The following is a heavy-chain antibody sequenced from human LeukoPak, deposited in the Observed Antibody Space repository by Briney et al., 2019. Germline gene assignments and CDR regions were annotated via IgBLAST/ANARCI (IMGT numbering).Heavy chain of an antibody. CDR1: GFTFRSHA. Sequence: GGSLRLSCVGSGFTFRSHAMSWVRQAPEKGLEFVSGIYENGGTTYYADFVKGRFSISRDNSKNTLYLQMDSLRGEDTAVYYCAKDFRIGYSAHFDYWGQGALVTVSS. CDR3: AKDFRIGYSAHFDY. V-gene: IGHV3-23*01. J-gene: IGHJ4*02. CDR2: IYENGGTT. D-gene: IGHD2-21*01.